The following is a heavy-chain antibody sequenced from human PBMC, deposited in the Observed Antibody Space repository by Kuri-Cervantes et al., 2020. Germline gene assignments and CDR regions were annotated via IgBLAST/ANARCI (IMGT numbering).Heavy chain of an antibody. CDR2: IYYSGST. D-gene: IGHD3-9*01. CDR3: ARGGIERNVLRYFDWLLCWFDP. Sequence: LRLSCTVSGGSISSGGYYWSWIRQHPGKGLEWIGYIYYSGSTYYNPSLKSRVTISVDTSKNQFSLKLSSVTAADTAVYYCARGGIERNVLRYFDWLLCWFDPWGQGTLVTVSS. CDR1: GGSISSGGYY. J-gene: IGHJ5*02. V-gene: IGHV4-31*03.